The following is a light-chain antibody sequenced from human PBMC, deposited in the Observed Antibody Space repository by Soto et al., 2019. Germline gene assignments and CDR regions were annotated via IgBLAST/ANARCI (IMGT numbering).Light chain of an antibody. J-gene: IGKJ1*01. V-gene: IGKV3-15*01. CDR2: GAS. CDR3: QQYNNWPRT. Sequence: EVVMTQSPATLSLSPGERATLSCRASQSVRTYLAWYQVKPGQAPRLLIYGASTRATGIPARFSGSGSGTEFTLTISSLQSEDFAVYYCQQYNNWPRTFGQGTKVDIK. CDR1: QSVRTY.